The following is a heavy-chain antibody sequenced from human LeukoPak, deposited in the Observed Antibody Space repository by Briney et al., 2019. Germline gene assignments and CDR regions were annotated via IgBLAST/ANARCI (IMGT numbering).Heavy chain of an antibody. CDR3: ARAAMIAVVPGYYFDY. J-gene: IGHJ4*02. CDR2: IHSSGNT. Sequence: PSETLSLTCTVSGGSISGGNDYWDWIRQPPGKGPEWIGSIHSSGNTYHNPSLKSRVTISLDTSKNQFSLKLTSVTAADTAVYYCARAAMIAVVPGYYFDYWGQGTLVTVSS. D-gene: IGHD3-22*01. CDR1: GGSISGGNDY. V-gene: IGHV4-39*07.